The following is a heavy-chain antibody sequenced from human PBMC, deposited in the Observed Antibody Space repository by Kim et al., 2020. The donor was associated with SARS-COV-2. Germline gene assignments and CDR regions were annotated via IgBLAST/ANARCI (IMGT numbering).Heavy chain of an antibody. J-gene: IGHJ6*03. CDR1: GFTFSSYA. D-gene: IGHD3-22*01. Sequence: GGSLRLSCAASGFTFSSYAMHWVRQAPGKGLEWVAVISYDGSNKYYADSVKGRFTISRDNSKNTLYLQMNSLRAEDTAVYYCARQYYYDSSGDYYPHYY. CDR2: ISYDGSNK. V-gene: IGHV3-30*04. CDR3: ARQYYYDSSGDYYPHYY.